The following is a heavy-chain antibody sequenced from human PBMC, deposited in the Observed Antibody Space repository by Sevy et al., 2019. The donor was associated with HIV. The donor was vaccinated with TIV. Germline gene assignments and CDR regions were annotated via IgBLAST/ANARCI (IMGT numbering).Heavy chain of an antibody. Sequence: GGSLRLSCAASGFTFSNYGMHGVRQAPGKGREGVAVIWNDGSNKYYADSVKGRFAISRDNSKNTLYLQMNSLRVEDTAVYFCARGGDFNDRSAKRDFDYWGQGTLVTVSS. CDR3: ARGGDFNDRSAKRDFDY. V-gene: IGHV3-33*01. CDR2: IWNDGSNK. CDR1: GFTFSNYG. J-gene: IGHJ4*02. D-gene: IGHD3-22*01.